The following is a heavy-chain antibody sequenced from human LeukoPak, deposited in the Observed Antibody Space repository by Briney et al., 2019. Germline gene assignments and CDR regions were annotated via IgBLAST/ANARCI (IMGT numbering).Heavy chain of an antibody. V-gene: IGHV3-30*04. CDR1: GFTFSSHA. D-gene: IGHD6-19*01. Sequence: GRSLRLSCAASGFTFSSHAMHWVRQAPGKGLEWVAFISYDGSITSHADSVKGRFTISRDSSKNTLYLQKNSLRADDTAIYYCAKSMTLQWRGFFDLWGRGTHVTVSS. CDR3: AKSMTLQWRGFFDL. CDR2: ISYDGSIT. J-gene: IGHJ2*01.